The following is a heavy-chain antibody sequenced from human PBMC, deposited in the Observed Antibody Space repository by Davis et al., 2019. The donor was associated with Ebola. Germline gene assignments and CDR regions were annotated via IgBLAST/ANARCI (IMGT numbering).Heavy chain of an antibody. J-gene: IGHJ4*02. D-gene: IGHD3-9*01. CDR1: GGSFSSHP. CDR2: IIPIFDTP. Sequence: SVKVSCKTSGGSFSSHPISWVRQAPRQGLEWMGGIIPIFDTPHYAQKFQGRITITADASTSTAYMELSSLRSEDTATYFCARDFDGGNYYFDYWGPGTPVTDSS. CDR3: ARDFDGGNYYFDY. V-gene: IGHV1-69*13.